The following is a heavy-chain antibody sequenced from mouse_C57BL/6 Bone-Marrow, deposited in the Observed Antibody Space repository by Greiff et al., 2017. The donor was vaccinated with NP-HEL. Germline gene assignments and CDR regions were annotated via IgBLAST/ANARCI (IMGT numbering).Heavy chain of an antibody. V-gene: IGHV1-52*01. CDR3: ARPFTTVVGGYAMDY. D-gene: IGHD1-1*01. CDR2: IDPSDSET. Sequence: QVQLQQPGAELVRPGSSVKLSCKASGYTFTSYWMHWVKQRPIQGLEWIGNIDPSDSETHYNQKFKDKATLTVDKSSSTAYMQLSSLTSEDSAVYYCARPFTTVVGGYAMDYWGQGTSVTVSS. CDR1: GYTFTSYW. J-gene: IGHJ4*01.